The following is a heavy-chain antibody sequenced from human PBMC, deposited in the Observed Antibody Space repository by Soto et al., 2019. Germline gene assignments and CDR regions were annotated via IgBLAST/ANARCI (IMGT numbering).Heavy chain of an antibody. CDR1: GYTFTSYG. Sequence: QVQLVQSGAEVKKPGASVTVSCKASGYTFTSYGISWVRQAPGQGPEWMGWISGHNGNTNHPQSLQGRITMTTATSRNTVYMELRSLRSDDTAVYYCARHRFNYYDNTVYYYFDYWGQGTLVTVSS. J-gene: IGHJ4*02. CDR3: ARHRFNYYDNTVYYYFDY. D-gene: IGHD3-22*01. CDR2: ISGHNGNT. V-gene: IGHV1-18*04.